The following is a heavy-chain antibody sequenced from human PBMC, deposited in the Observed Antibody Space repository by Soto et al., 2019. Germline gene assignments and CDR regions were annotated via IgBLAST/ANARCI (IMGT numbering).Heavy chain of an antibody. CDR2: IYYSAST. CDR3: ARSIDP. J-gene: IGHJ5*02. CDR1: GGSISSGGYY. V-gene: IGHV4-31*03. Sequence: QVQLQESGPGLVKPSQTLSLTCTVSGGSISSGGYYWSWIRQHPGKGLEWIGYIYYSASTYYNPSRXSXXTISVATSKNQVSLKLSSVTAADTAVYYCARSIDPWGQGTLVTVSS.